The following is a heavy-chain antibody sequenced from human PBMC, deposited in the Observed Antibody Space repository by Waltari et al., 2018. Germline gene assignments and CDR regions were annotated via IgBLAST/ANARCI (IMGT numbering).Heavy chain of an antibody. CDR2: MKPNRGNT. V-gene: IGHV1-8*01. CDR1: GYTFTSYD. J-gene: IGHJ5*02. Sequence: QVQLVQSGAEVKKPGASVKVSCKASGYTFTSYDINWVRQATGQGLEWMGWMKPNRGNTGDAQKVQGRVTITRNTSISTAYMELGSLRSEDTAVYYCARGVWATVTPYNWFDPWGQGTLFTVSS. CDR3: ARGVWATVTPYNWFDP. D-gene: IGHD4-17*01.